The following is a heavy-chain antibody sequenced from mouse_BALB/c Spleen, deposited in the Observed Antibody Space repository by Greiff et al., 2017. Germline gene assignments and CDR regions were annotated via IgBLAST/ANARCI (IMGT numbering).Heavy chain of an antibody. CDR2: ISSGGST. CDR3: AREGDGYYYYAMDY. V-gene: IGHV5-6-5*01. D-gene: IGHD2-3*01. Sequence: EVKVEESGGGLVKPGGSLKLSCAASGFTFSSYAMSWVRQTPEKRLEWVASISSGGSTYYPDSVKGRFTISRDNARNILYLQMSSLRSEDTAMYYFAREGDGYYYYAMDYWGQGTSVTVSS. J-gene: IGHJ4*01. CDR1: GFTFSSYA.